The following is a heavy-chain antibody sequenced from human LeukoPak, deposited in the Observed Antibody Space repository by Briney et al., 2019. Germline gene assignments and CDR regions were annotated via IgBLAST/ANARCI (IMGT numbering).Heavy chain of an antibody. CDR1: GGSFSGYY. CDR3: ASRGIVVARYYFDY. Sequence: PSETLSLTCAVYGGSFSGYYWSWIRQPPGKGLEWIGEINHSGSTNYNPSLKSRVTISVDTSKNQFSLKLSSVTAADTAVYYCASRGIVVARYYFDYWGQGTLVTVSS. D-gene: IGHD3-22*01. J-gene: IGHJ4*02. CDR2: INHSGST. V-gene: IGHV4-34*01.